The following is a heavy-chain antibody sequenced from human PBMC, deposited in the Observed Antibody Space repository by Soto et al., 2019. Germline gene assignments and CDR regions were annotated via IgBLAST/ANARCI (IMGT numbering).Heavy chain of an antibody. Sequence: PGGSLRLSCAASGFTFSSYAMSWVRQAPGKGLEWVSAISGSGGSTYYADSVKGRFTISRDNSKNTLYLQMNSLRAEDTAVYYCAKDPEGAKMATIAANWFDPWGQGTLVTVSS. CDR3: AKDPEGAKMATIAANWFDP. D-gene: IGHD5-12*01. J-gene: IGHJ5*02. CDR1: GFTFSSYA. CDR2: ISGSGGST. V-gene: IGHV3-23*01.